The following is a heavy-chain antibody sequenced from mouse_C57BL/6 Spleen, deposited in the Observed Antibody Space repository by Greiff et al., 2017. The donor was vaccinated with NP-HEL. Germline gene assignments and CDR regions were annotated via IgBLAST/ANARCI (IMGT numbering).Heavy chain of an antibody. CDR3: TRGQLGRGYFDV. D-gene: IGHD4-1*02. J-gene: IGHJ1*03. Sequence: EVKLVESGEGLVKPGGSLKLSCAASGFTFSSYAMSWVRQTPEKRLEWVAYISSGGDYIYYADTVKGRFTISRDNARNTLYLQMSSLKSEDTAMYYCTRGQLGRGYFDVWGTGTTVTVSS. V-gene: IGHV5-9-1*02. CDR2: ISSGGDYI. CDR1: GFTFSSYA.